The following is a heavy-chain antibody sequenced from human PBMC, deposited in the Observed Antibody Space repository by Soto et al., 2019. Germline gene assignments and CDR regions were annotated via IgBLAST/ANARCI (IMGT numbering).Heavy chain of an antibody. CDR2: MSYDGSKQ. J-gene: IGHJ4*02. Sequence: QVRLVESGGGVVQPGRSLRLSCVGSGFTFSNSPIHWVRQAPGKGLEWVSVMSYDGSKQYYADSVKGRFTISRDNSKNTLYLQLNSLRVEDTAIYYCAREEYSAHYFDYWGQGTLVTVSS. CDR1: GFTFSNSP. V-gene: IGHV3-30-3*01. CDR3: AREEYSAHYFDY. D-gene: IGHD5-18*01.